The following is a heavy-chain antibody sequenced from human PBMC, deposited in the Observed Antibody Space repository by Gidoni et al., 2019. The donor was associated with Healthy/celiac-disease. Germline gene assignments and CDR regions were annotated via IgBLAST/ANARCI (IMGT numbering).Heavy chain of an antibody. D-gene: IGHD2-2*01. V-gene: IGHV3-30*03. J-gene: IGHJ3*02. Sequence: QVQLVESGGGVVQPGRSLRLSCAASGFTFSSYGMHWVRQAPGKGLEWVAVISYDGSNKYYADSVKGRFTISRDNSKNTLYLQMNSLRAEDTAVYYCAHLYCSSTSCPDDAFDIWGQGTMAPSLQ. CDR3: AHLYCSSTSCPDDAFDI. CDR1: GFTFSSYG. CDR2: ISYDGSNK.